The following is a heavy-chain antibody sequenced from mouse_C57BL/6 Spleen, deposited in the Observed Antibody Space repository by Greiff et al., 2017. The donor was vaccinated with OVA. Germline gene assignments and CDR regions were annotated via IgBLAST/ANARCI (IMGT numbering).Heavy chain of an antibody. J-gene: IGHJ3*01. V-gene: IGHV1-82*01. CDR1: GYAFSSSW. CDR2: IYPGDGDT. D-gene: IGHD3-2*02. CDR3: ARRGAQATFAY. Sequence: VQLQQSGPELVKPGASVKISCKASGYAFSSSWMNWVKQRPGKGLEWIGRIYPGDGDTNYNEKFKGKATLTADKSSSTAYMELRSLTSEDSAVYFCARRGAQATFAYWGQGTLVTVSA.